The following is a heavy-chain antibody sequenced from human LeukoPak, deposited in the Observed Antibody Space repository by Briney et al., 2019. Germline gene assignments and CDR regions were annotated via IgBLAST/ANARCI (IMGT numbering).Heavy chain of an antibody. J-gene: IGHJ4*02. CDR2: ISGSGGST. Sequence: GGSLRLSCAASEFTFSSYAMSWVRQAPGKGLDWVSAISGSGGSTYYADSVKGRFTISRDNSKNTLYLQMNSLRAEDTATYYCAKRNTMVRGGPCFDYWGQGLMVTVSS. CDR3: AKRNTMVRGGPCFDY. D-gene: IGHD3-10*01. CDR1: EFTFSSYA. V-gene: IGHV3-23*01.